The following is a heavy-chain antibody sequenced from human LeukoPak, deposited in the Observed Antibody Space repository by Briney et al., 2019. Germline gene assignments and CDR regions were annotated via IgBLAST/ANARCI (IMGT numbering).Heavy chain of an antibody. CDR2: ISGSGGST. J-gene: IGHJ4*02. D-gene: IGHD2-2*01. V-gene: IGHV3-23*01. Sequence: GGSLRLSCAASGFTFSSYAMSWFRQAPGKGLEWVSAISGSGGSTYYADSVKGRFTISRDNSKNTLYLQMNSLRAEDTAVYYCATERACSSTSCPYYFDYWGQGTLVTVSS. CDR1: GFTFSSYA. CDR3: ATERACSSTSCPYYFDY.